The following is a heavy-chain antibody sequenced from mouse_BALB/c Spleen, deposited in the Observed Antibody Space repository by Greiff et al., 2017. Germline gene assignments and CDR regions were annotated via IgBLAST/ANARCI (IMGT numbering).Heavy chain of an antibody. D-gene: IGHD4-1*01. CDR2: IYPSDSYT. V-gene: IGHV1-69*02. CDR3: TRFGTRYYFDY. Sequence: QVQLQQPGAELVRPGASVKLSCKASGYTFTSYWINWVKQRPGQGLEWIGNIYPSDSYTNYNQKFKDKATLTVDKSSSTAYMQLSSPTSEDSAVYYCTRFGTRYYFDYWGQGTTLTVAS. J-gene: IGHJ2*01. CDR1: GYTFTSYW.